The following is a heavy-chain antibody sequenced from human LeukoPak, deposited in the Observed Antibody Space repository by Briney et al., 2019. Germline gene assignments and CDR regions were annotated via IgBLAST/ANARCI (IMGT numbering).Heavy chain of an antibody. J-gene: IGHJ4*02. CDR2: IYYSGST. D-gene: IGHD1-26*01. Sequence: SETLSLTCTVSGGSISSSSYYWGWIRQPPGKGLEWIGSIYYSGSTYYNPSLKSRVTISVDTSKNQFSLKLSSVTAADTAVYYCAKGGRALPLDYWGQGTLVTVSS. CDR3: AKGGRALPLDY. V-gene: IGHV4-39*01. CDR1: GGSISSSSYY.